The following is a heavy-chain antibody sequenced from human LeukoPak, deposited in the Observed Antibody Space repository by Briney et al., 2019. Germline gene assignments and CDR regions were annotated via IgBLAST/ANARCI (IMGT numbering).Heavy chain of an antibody. J-gene: IGHJ4*02. D-gene: IGHD3-22*01. CDR2: FDSEDGET. Sequence: ASVKVSCKVSGYTLTELSMHWVRQAPGKGLEWMGGFDSEDGETIYAQKFQGRVTMTEDTSTDTAYMELSSLRSEDTAVYYCATSLSSGYYMIDYWGQGTLVTVSS. V-gene: IGHV1-24*01. CDR1: GYTLTELS. CDR3: ATSLSSGYYMIDY.